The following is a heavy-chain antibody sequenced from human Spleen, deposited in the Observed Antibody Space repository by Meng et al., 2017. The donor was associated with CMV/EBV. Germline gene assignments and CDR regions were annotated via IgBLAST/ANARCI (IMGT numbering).Heavy chain of an antibody. J-gene: IGHJ4*02. CDR2: INHSGST. Sequence: CAVSGGSFSGYYWSWIRQPPGRGLEWIGEINHSGSTNYNPSLKSRVTISVDTSKNQFSLNLSSVTAADTAVYYCARDRQNLAAGFDYWGQGTLVTVSS. D-gene: IGHD6-25*01. V-gene: IGHV4-34*01. CDR3: ARDRQNLAAGFDY. CDR1: GGSFSGYY.